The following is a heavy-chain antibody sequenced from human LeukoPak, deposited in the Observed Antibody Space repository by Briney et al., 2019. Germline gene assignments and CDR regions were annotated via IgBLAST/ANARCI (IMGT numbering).Heavy chain of an antibody. CDR2: ISGSGGST. J-gene: IGHJ4*02. D-gene: IGHD6-6*01. CDR3: AKGDYSSSSWGFDY. Sequence: GGSLRLSCAASGFTFSSYAMSWLRQAPGKGLEWVSAISGSGGSTYYADSVKGRFTISRDNSKNTLYLQMNSLRAEDTAVYYCAKGDYSSSSWGFDYWGQGTLVTVSS. V-gene: IGHV3-23*01. CDR1: GFTFSSYA.